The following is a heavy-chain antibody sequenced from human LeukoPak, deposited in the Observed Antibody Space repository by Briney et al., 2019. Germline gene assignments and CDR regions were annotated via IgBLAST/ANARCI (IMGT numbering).Heavy chain of an antibody. CDR3: ARDPYSGSYGDSYYYYMDV. J-gene: IGHJ6*03. V-gene: IGHV3-21*01. CDR2: ITTSSTYT. CDR1: GFSFSSYN. Sequence: GGSLRLSCAASGFSFSSYNMNWVRQAPGKVLEWASSITTSSTYTFYADSVKGRFTISRDNAKYSLYLQMNSLRVEDTAVYYCARDPYSGSYGDSYYYYMDVWGKGTTVTISS. D-gene: IGHD1-26*01.